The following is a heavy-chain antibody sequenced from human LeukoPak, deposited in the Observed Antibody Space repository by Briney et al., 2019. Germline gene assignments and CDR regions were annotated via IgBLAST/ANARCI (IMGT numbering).Heavy chain of an antibody. CDR2: INHSGST. D-gene: IGHD6-13*01. Sequence: SETLSLTCAVYGGSFSGYYWSWICQPPGKGLEWIGEINHSGSTNYNPSLKSRVTISVDTSKNQFSLKLSSVTAADTAVYYCARDSQQLVYTFDYWGQGTLVTVSS. J-gene: IGHJ4*02. CDR1: GGSFSGYY. V-gene: IGHV4-34*01. CDR3: ARDSQQLVYTFDY.